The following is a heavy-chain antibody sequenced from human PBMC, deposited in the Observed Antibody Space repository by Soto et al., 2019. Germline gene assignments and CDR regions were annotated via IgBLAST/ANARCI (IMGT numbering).Heavy chain of an antibody. CDR1: GFTFSSYS. CDR2: ISSSSSYI. D-gene: IGHD2-2*01. V-gene: IGHV3-21*01. CDR3: ARDGRRNFLVVPAAPPLYYYYYYGMDV. J-gene: IGHJ6*02. Sequence: GGSLRLSCAASGFTFSSYSMNWVRQAPGKGLEWVSSISSSSSYIYYAESVKGRFTISRDNAKNSLYQQMNSLRAEDTAVYYFARDGRRNFLVVPAAPPLYYYYYYGMDVWGQGTTVTVSS.